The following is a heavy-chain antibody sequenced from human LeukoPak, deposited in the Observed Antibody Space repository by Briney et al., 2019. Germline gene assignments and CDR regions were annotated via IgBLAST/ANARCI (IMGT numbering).Heavy chain of an antibody. CDR1: GYTFTSYA. CDR3: ERLRGSWYGQGFEY. Sequence: ASVKVSCKASGYTFTSYAMHWVRQAPGQRLEWMGWSNAGNGNTKYSQKFQGRVTITRDTSTSTAYMELSSLRSEDTAVYYCERLRGSWYGQGFEYWGQGTLVTVSS. J-gene: IGHJ4*02. CDR2: SNAGNGNT. D-gene: IGHD6-13*01. V-gene: IGHV1-3*01.